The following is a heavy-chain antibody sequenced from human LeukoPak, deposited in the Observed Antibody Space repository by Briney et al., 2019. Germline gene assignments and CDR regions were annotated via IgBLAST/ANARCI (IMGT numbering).Heavy chain of an antibody. CDR1: GYSFTSYW. Sequence: GESLKISCKGSGYSFTSYWIGWVRQMPGKGLEWMGIIYPGDSDTRYSPSFQGRVTISADKSISTAYLQWSSLKASDTAMYYCARAGSPYYYDSSGYYPDYWGQGTLVTVSS. CDR3: ARAGSPYYYDSSGYYPDY. J-gene: IGHJ4*02. V-gene: IGHV5-51*01. D-gene: IGHD3-22*01. CDR2: IYPGDSDT.